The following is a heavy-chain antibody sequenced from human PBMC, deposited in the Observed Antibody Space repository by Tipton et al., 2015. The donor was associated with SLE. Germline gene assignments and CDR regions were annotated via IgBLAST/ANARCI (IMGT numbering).Heavy chain of an antibody. CDR2: IYTSANT. J-gene: IGHJ3*01. V-gene: IGHV4-4*07. D-gene: IGHD4-17*01. CDR1: GGSISGYY. Sequence: TLSLTCTVSGGSISGYYWSWVWQPAGQGLEWSGRIYTSANTIYNPSLTSRVTLSSDTSKNQFSLKLTSVTAVDTAVYYCARGDLTTVTTEAFDVWGQGTMVTVSS. CDR3: ARGDLTTVTTEAFDV.